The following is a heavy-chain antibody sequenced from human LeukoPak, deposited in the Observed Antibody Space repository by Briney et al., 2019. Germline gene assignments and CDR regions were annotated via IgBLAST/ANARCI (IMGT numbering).Heavy chain of an antibody. CDR3: ARVFWSGWAIDY. CDR1: GGSFSGYY. Sequence: SETLSLTCAVYGGSFSGYYWSWIRQPPGKGLEWIGEIDHSGSTNYNPSLKSRVTISVGTSKNQFSLKLSSVTAADTAVYYCARVFWSGWAIDYWGQGTLVTVSS. V-gene: IGHV4-34*01. J-gene: IGHJ4*02. CDR2: IDHSGST. D-gene: IGHD3-3*01.